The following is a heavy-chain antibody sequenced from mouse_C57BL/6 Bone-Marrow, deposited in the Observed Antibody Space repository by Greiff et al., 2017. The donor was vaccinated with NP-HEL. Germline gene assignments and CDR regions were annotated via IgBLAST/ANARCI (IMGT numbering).Heavy chain of an antibody. CDR1: GFNIKNTY. CDR3: ARSRVFSNYPYYYAMDY. Sequence: EVQLQQSVAELVRPGASVKLSCTASGFNIKNTYMHWVKQRPEQGLEWIGRIDPANGNTKYAPKFQGKATITADTSSNTAYLQLSSLTSEDTAIYYCARSRVFSNYPYYYAMDYWGQGTSVTVSS. J-gene: IGHJ4*01. D-gene: IGHD2-5*01. CDR2: IDPANGNT. V-gene: IGHV14-3*01.